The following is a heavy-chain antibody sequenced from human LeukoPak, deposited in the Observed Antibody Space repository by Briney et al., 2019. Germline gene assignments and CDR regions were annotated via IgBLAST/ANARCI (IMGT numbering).Heavy chain of an antibody. Sequence: GASVKVSCKASGYTITSYGISWVRQAPGQGLEWMGWISAYNGNTNYAQKLQGRVTMTTDTSTSTAYMELRSLRSDDTAVYYCARDAPGIAVAGTYYYYYGMDVWGQGTTVTVSS. CDR2: ISAYNGNT. CDR1: GYTITSYG. D-gene: IGHD6-19*01. CDR3: ARDAPGIAVAGTYYYYYGMDV. J-gene: IGHJ6*02. V-gene: IGHV1-18*01.